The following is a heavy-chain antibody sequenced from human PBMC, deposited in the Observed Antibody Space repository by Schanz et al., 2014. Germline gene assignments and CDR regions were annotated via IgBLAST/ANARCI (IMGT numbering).Heavy chain of an antibody. V-gene: IGHV3-7*01. CDR1: GFTFGNFF. J-gene: IGHJ4*02. CDR3: ARDKGGYYPFDY. Sequence: EVQLVESGGCLVQPGGSLRLSCAASGFTFGNFFMSWVRQAPGKGLEWVANIKQDGIEKYYVDSVKGRFTISRDNAKNSLYLQMNSLRAEDTAVYYCARDKGGYYPFDYWGQGSLVTVSS. D-gene: IGHD3-22*01. CDR2: IKQDGIEK.